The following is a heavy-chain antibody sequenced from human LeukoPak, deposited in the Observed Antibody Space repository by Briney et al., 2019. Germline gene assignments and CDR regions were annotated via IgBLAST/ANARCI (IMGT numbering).Heavy chain of an antibody. J-gene: IGHJ6*02. CDR3: AKDPDSTYYNYGMDV. V-gene: IGHV3-23*01. CDR1: GFTFSNFA. CDR2: ISASGGRA. Sequence: PGGSLRLSCAASGFTFSNFAMSWVRQAPGQGLEWVSGISASGGRAYYADSVKGRFTISRDNFKNTLFLQTNSLRLDDTAVYYCAKDPDSTYYNYGMDVWGQGTTVTVSS. D-gene: IGHD2/OR15-2a*01.